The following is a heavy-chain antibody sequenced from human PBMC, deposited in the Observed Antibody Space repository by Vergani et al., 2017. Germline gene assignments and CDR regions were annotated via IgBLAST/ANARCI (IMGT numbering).Heavy chain of an antibody. CDR3: AGLYGSGSYYRY. J-gene: IGHJ4*02. Sequence: VQLVESGGGLVKPGGSLRLSCAASGFTFDDYAMHWVRQAPGKGLEWVSGISWNSGSIGYADSVKGRFTISRDNAKNSLYLQMNSLRAEDTAVYYCAGLYGSGSYYRYWGQGTLVTVSS. CDR1: GFTFDDYA. CDR2: ISWNSGSI. D-gene: IGHD3-10*01. V-gene: IGHV3-9*01.